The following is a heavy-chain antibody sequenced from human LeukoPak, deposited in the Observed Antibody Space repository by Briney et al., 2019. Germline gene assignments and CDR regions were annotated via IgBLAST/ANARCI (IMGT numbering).Heavy chain of an antibody. CDR3: ARNVTAGFFDY. D-gene: IGHD1-1*01. J-gene: IGHJ4*02. Sequence: PSETLSLTCDVSGYSITSGYFRGWIRQPPGKGLEWIATIYHSWGMYFNPSLKSRTIISLDASKNQFSLKLTSVTAADTAMYYCARNVTAGFFDYWGQGIRVTVSS. CDR1: GYSITSGYF. CDR2: IYHSWGM. V-gene: IGHV4-38-2*01.